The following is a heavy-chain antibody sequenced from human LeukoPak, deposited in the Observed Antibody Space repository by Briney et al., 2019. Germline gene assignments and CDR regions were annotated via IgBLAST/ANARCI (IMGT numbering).Heavy chain of an antibody. CDR3: AGWVATIRWGYYFDY. D-gene: IGHD5-12*01. V-gene: IGHV3-7*03. Sequence: GGSLRLSCAASGFTFSSYWMSWVRQAPGKGLEWVANIKQDGSEKYYVDSVKGRFTTSRDNAKNSLYLQMNSLRAEDTAVYYCAGWVATIRWGYYFDYWGQGTLVTVSS. CDR2: IKQDGSEK. J-gene: IGHJ4*02. CDR1: GFTFSSYW.